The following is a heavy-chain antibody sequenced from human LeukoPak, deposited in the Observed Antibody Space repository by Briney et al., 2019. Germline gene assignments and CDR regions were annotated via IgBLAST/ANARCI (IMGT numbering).Heavy chain of an antibody. CDR1: GFTFTGFY. J-gene: IGHJ4*02. V-gene: IGHV1-2*02. Sequence: ASVKVSCKASGFTFTGFYIHWVRQAPGKGLEWMGCINFNSGDTNYAQKFQGRVTMTKDTSISTAYLELCRLTSDDTAVYYCARGGPEPYFDSWGQGTLVTVSS. CDR3: ARGGPEPYFDS. CDR2: INFNSGDT. D-gene: IGHD1-14*01.